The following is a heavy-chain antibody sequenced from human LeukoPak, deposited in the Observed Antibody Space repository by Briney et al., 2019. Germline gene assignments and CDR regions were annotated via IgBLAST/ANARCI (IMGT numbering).Heavy chain of an antibody. J-gene: IGHJ4*02. CDR1: GGSMNSYY. CDR2: IYNSGST. Sequence: SETLSLTCSVSGGSMNSYYWSWIRQSPGKGLEWIGYIYNSGSTNYNPSLQSRVTISVDTSKNQFSLKLSSVTAADTAVYYCARTDTAMVKVHFDYWGQGTLVTVSS. CDR3: ARTDTAMVKVHFDY. D-gene: IGHD5-18*01. V-gene: IGHV4-59*12.